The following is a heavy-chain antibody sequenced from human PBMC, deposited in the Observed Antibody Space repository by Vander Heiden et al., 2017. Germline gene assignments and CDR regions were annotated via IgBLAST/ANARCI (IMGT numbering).Heavy chain of an antibody. D-gene: IGHD6-19*01. Sequence: EVQLLESGGGLVQPGGSLSLSCAASGFTFSRYAMSWVRQAPGKGLEWVSAISGSGGSTYYADSVKGRFTISRDNSKNTLYLQMNSLRAEDTAVYYCAKDRPRGIAVAGIFDYWGQGTLVTVSS. CDR3: AKDRPRGIAVAGIFDY. V-gene: IGHV3-23*01. CDR1: GFTFSRYA. CDR2: ISGSGGST. J-gene: IGHJ4*02.